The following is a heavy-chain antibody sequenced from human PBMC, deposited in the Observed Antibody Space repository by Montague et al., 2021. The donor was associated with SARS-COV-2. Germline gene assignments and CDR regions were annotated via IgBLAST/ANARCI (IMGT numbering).Heavy chain of an antibody. CDR3: ARVSDGPEGNFDY. D-gene: IGHD5-18*01. V-gene: IGHV4-61*02. Sequence: NLSLTCTVSAGSMSSSDFYWTWVRQPAGKGLEWIGRIYISGRTNYNPFLQSRVTMTLDTSKNEFYLRLSSVSAADTAVYYCARVSDGPEGNFDYWGQGTLVTVSS. CDR1: AGSMSSSDFY. CDR2: IYISGRT. J-gene: IGHJ4*02.